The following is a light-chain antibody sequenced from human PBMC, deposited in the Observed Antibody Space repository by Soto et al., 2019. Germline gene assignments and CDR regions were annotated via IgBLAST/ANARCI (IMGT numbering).Light chain of an antibody. CDR2: DAS. CDR3: QQRSSWPWT. Sequence: EILLTQSPATLSLSPGERATLSCRASQSVRSSLAWYQQKPGQAPGLLIYDASTRATGIPGRFSGSGSGTDFTLTISNLEPEDFAVYYCQQRSSWPWTFGQGAKVEIK. CDR1: QSVRSS. V-gene: IGKV3-11*01. J-gene: IGKJ1*01.